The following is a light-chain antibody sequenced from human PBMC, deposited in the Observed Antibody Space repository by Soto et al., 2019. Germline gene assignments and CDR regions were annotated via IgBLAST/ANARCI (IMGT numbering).Light chain of an antibody. CDR3: PQYGSSPLT. Sequence: EIVLTQSPGTLSLSPGERATLSCRASQSVSSSYLAWYQQKPGQAPRLLIYGASSRATGITDRFSGSGSGTDFTLTISRLEPEDFAVYSCPQYGSSPLTFGTGTKVDIK. CDR2: GAS. CDR1: QSVSSSY. J-gene: IGKJ3*01. V-gene: IGKV3-20*01.